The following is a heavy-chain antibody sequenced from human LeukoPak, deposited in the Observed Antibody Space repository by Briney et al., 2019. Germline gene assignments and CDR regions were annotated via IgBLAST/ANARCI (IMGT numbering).Heavy chain of an antibody. CDR1: GFILSTHG. J-gene: IGHJ4*02. V-gene: IGHV3-33*01. D-gene: IGHD1-26*01. CDR2: MWYDGSRE. Sequence: GGSLRLSCAASGFILSTHGMHWVRQAPGKGLEWVAGMWYDGSREDYADSVKGRFTISRDMSMNTLNLQMNSLRVEDTAMFYCARDLSFGSLDFRGQGTLVTVSS. CDR3: ARDLSFGSLDF.